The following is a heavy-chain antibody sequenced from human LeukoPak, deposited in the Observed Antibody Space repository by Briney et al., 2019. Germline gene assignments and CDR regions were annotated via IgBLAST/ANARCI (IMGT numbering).Heavy chain of an antibody. CDR3: ARDLKVGAIRLFDY. V-gene: IGHV1-2*02. CDR2: INPNSGGT. J-gene: IGHJ4*02. D-gene: IGHD1-26*01. CDR1: GYTFTSHF. Sequence: ASVKVSCKASGYTFTSHFMHWVRQAPGQGLEWMGWINPNSGGTNYAQKFQGRVTMTRDTSISTAYMELSRLRSDDTAVYYCARDLKVGAIRLFDYWGQGTLVTVSS.